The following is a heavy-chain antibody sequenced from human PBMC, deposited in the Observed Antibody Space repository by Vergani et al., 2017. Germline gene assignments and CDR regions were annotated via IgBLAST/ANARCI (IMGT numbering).Heavy chain of an antibody. J-gene: IGHJ3*02. V-gene: IGHV1-69*04. D-gene: IGHD5-24*01. Sequence: SFPSSLFPFLLSPLLFLLPAPGPFLSCLCLLIPILGIATSSPKFQGRVTITADKSTSTAYMELSSLRSEDTAVYYCARGGDGYNSGAFDIWGQGTMVTVSS. CDR2: LIPILGIA. CDR1: LFPFLLSP. CDR3: ARGGDGYNSGAFDI.